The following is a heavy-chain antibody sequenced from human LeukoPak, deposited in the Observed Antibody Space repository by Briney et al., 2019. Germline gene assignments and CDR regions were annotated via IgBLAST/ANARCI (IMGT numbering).Heavy chain of an antibody. CDR3: AKDTRMYSSSPDY. CDR1: GFTFDDYA. Sequence: GGSLRLSCAASGFTFDDYAMHWVRQAPGQGLEWVSGISWNSGSIDYADSVKGRFTISRDNAKNSLYLQMNSLRAEDTALYYCAKDTRMYSSSPDYWGQGTLVTASS. J-gene: IGHJ4*02. CDR2: ISWNSGSI. D-gene: IGHD6-6*01. V-gene: IGHV3-9*01.